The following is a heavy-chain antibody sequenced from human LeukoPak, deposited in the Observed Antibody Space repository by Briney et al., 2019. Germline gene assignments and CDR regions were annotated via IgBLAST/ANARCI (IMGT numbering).Heavy chain of an antibody. Sequence: GGSLRLSCAASGFTFSSYWMSWVRQAPGKGLEWVANIKEDGSEKNYVDSVKGRFTISRDNAKNSLYLQMNSLRAEDTAVYYCAKDHDSSGYPGYYFDYWGQGTLVTVSS. CDR1: GFTFSSYW. D-gene: IGHD3-22*01. V-gene: IGHV3-7*05. J-gene: IGHJ4*02. CDR2: IKEDGSEK. CDR3: AKDHDSSGYPGYYFDY.